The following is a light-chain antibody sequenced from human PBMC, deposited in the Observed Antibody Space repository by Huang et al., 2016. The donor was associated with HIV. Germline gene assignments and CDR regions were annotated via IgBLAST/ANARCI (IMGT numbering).Light chain of an antibody. CDR2: WAT. CDR1: QTVLYSLNKKNY. Sequence: DIVMTQSPDSLAVSPGERATINCKSSQTVLYSLNKKNYLAWFQQKPGRPPKLLVYWATTRESGVPDRFSGSGSGTDVTLTINNLQAEDVAVYFCLQYYSVPQTFGHGTKVEIK. V-gene: IGKV4-1*01. J-gene: IGKJ1*01. CDR3: LQYYSVPQT.